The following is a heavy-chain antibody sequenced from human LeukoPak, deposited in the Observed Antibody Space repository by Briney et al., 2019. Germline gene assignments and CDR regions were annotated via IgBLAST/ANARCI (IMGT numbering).Heavy chain of an antibody. D-gene: IGHD3-22*01. CDR3: ARGRTRDFYYDSSGYYGGWPDI. J-gene: IGHJ3*02. CDR2: IYSGGST. V-gene: IGHV3-53*01. CDR1: GFTVSSNY. Sequence: PGGSLRLSCAASGFTVSSNYMSWVRQAPGKGLEWVSVIYSGGSTYYADSVKGRFTISRDNAKNSQYLQMNSLRVEDTAVYYCARGRTRDFYYDSSGYYGGWPDIWGQGTMVTVSS.